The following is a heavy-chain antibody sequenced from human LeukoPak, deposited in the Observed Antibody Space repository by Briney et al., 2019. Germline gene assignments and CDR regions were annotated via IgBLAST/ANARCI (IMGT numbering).Heavy chain of an antibody. D-gene: IGHD3-9*01. CDR2: VYYSGNT. V-gene: IGHV4-59*08. J-gene: IGHJ6*02. CDR1: DGSISSSF. CDR3: ARGRKYYDILTGYKDGMDV. Sequence: SETLSLTCTVSDGSISSSFWSWIRQPPGKGLEWIGYVYYSGNTDYNPSLKSRVITSIDTSKKQFSLKLSSVTAADTAVYYCARGRKYYDILTGYKDGMDVWGQGTTVTVSS.